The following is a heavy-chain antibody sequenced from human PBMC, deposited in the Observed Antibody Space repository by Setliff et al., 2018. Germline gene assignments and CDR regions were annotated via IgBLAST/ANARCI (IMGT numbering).Heavy chain of an antibody. CDR2: IYYSGST. V-gene: IGHV4-39*02. J-gene: IGHJ6*03. CDR3: AREQSNYDFWSGYYGSYYYYMDV. CDR1: GGSISSSSYY. D-gene: IGHD3-3*01. Sequence: SETLSLPCTVSGGSISSSSYYWGWIRQPPGKGLVWIGSIYYSGSTYYNPSLKSRVTISVDTSKNQFSLKLSSVTAADTAVYYCAREQSNYDFWSGYYGSYYYYMDVWGKGTTVTVSS.